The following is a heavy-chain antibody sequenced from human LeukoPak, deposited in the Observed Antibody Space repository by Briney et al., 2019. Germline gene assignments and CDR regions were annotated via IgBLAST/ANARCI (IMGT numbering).Heavy chain of an antibody. D-gene: IGHD2-2*01. CDR1: GGSISGYY. CDR3: ARQAFCSSTSCYPFQH. CDR2: IYYSGST. V-gene: IGHV4-59*01. J-gene: IGHJ1*01. Sequence: PSETLSLTCTVSGGSISGYYWSWIRQPPGKGLEWIGYIYYSGSTNYNPSLKSRATISVDTSKNQFSLKLSSVTTADTAVYYCARQAFCSSTSCYPFQHWGQGTLVTVSS.